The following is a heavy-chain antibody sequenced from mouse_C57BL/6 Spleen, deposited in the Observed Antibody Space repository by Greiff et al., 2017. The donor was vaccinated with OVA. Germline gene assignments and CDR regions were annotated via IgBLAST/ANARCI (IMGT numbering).Heavy chain of an antibody. V-gene: IGHV2-9-1*01. CDR1: GFSLTSYA. CDR2: IWTGGGT. CDR3: ARKADGYSFWYFDV. Sequence: VKLVESGPGLVAPSQSLSITCTVSGFSLTSYAISWVRQPPGKGLEWLGVIWTGGGTNYNSALKSRLSISKDNSKSQVFLKMNSLQTDDTARYYCARKADGYSFWYFDVWGTGTTVTVSS. D-gene: IGHD2-3*01. J-gene: IGHJ1*03.